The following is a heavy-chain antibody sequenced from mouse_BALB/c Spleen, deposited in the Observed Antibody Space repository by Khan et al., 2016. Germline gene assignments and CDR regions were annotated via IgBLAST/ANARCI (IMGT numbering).Heavy chain of an antibody. V-gene: IGHV3-6*02. Sequence: EVQLQESGPGLVKPSQSLSLTCSVTGYSITSGYYWNWIRQFPGNKLQWMGCISYDGSITYNTSLRNRFSITRDTSKNQFFLELNSVTTEDTASYYRRRGEITGTFAFWGQGTLVTVSA. D-gene: IGHD4-1*01. CDR3: RRGEITGTFAF. CDR2: ISYDGSI. CDR1: GYSITSGYY. J-gene: IGHJ3*01.